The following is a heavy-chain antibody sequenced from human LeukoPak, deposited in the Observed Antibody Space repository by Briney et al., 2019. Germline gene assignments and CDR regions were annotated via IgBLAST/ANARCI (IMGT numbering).Heavy chain of an antibody. D-gene: IGHD5-24*01. CDR3: AKPRDGHNYDFDY. V-gene: IGHV3-23*01. J-gene: IGHJ4*02. Sequence: GGSLRLSCAASGFTFSSYSMNWVRQAPGKGLEWVSGISTSGGSTYYADSVKGRFTISRDNSKNTLNLQMNSLRAEDTAVYYCAKPRDGHNYDFDYWGQGTLVTVSS. CDR1: GFTFSSYS. CDR2: ISTSGGST.